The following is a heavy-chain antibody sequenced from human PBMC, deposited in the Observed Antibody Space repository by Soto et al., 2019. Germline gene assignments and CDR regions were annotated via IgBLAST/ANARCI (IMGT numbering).Heavy chain of an antibody. CDR2: IRSKAYGGTT. Sequence: GGSLRLSCTASGFTFGDYAMSWFRQAPGKGLEWVGFIRSKAYGGTTEYAASVKGRFTISRDDSKSIAYLQMNSLKTEDTATYYCTPRITLFTVNNIWGQGTQVTAPQ. CDR1: GFTFGDYA. CDR3: TPRITLFTVNNI. J-gene: IGHJ4*02. V-gene: IGHV3-49*03.